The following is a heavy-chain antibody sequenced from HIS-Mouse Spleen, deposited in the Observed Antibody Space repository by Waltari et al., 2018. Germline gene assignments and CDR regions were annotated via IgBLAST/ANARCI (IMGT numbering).Heavy chain of an antibody. D-gene: IGHD1-26*01. CDR3: SVVGAKRLHYFDY. J-gene: IGHJ4*02. Sequence: QVQLVQSGAEVKKPGASVKVSCKASGYTFTGYYMHWVRQAPGQGLEWMGWVNPNSGCTNYAQKFQGRVTMTRDTSISTAYMELSRLRSDDTAVYYCSVVGAKRLHYFDYWGQGTLVTVSS. CDR1: GYTFTGYY. V-gene: IGHV1-2*02. CDR2: VNPNSGCT.